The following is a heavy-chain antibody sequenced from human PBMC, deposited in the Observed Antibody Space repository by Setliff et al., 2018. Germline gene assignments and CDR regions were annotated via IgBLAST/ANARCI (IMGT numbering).Heavy chain of an antibody. V-gene: IGHV1-2*02. CDR1: GYTFTDYY. CDR3: AREVLSTVVAWDY. D-gene: IGHD4-17*01. Sequence: GASVKVSCKASGYTFTDYYFHWVRQAPGQGLEWMGWINPNNGDTKSAQKFQGRLTMTRDTSISTDYMDLSRLTSDDTAVYYCAREVLSTVVAWDYWGQGTLVTVSS. CDR2: INPNNGDT. J-gene: IGHJ4*02.